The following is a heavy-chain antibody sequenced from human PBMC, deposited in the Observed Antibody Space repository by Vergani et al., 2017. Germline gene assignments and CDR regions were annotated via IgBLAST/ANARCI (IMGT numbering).Heavy chain of an antibody. J-gene: IGHJ2*01. CDR3: ARLNSYGGNSWYFDL. CDR2: IYYSGSP. V-gene: IGHV4-39*01. Sequence: QLQLQESGPGLVKPSETLSLTCTVSGGSISSSSYYWGWIRQPPGKGLEWIGSIYYSGSPYYNLSLKSRVPRSVDTSKNQFSLNLSSVTAADTAVYYCARLNSYGGNSWYFDLWGRGTLVTVSS. CDR1: GGSISSSSYY. D-gene: IGHD4-23*01.